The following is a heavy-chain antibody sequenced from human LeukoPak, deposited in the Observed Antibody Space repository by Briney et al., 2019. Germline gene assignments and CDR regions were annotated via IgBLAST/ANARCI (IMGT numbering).Heavy chain of an antibody. CDR3: ARDYNSYGSGSYFY. J-gene: IGHJ4*02. Sequence: GGSLRLSCAASGFSFSSYSMNWVRQAPGKGLEWVANIKQDGSEKYYVDSVKGRFTISRDNAKNSLYLQMNSLRTEDTAVYYCARDYNSYGSGSYFYWGQGTLVTVSS. V-gene: IGHV3-7*01. CDR2: IKQDGSEK. D-gene: IGHD3-10*01. CDR1: GFSFSSYS.